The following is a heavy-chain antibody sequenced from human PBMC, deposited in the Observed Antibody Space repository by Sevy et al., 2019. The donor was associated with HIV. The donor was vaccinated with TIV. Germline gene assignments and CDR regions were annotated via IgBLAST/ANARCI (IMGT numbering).Heavy chain of an antibody. V-gene: IGHV3-33*01. CDR1: GFTFSTYG. CDR2: MWFDGSNT. J-gene: IGHJ4*02. D-gene: IGHD4-17*01. CDR3: ARDLEFYDYGDYGPAFMPDY. Sequence: GSLRLSCAASGFTFSTYGMHWVRQAPGKGLEWVAVMWFDGSNTYYADSVKGRFTISRDIAKNALHLQMNSLRAEDTAVYYCARDLEFYDYGDYGPAFMPDYWGQGTLVTVSS.